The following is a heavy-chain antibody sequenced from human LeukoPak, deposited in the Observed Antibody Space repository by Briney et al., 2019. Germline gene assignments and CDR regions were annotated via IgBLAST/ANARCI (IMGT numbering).Heavy chain of an antibody. Sequence: GESLKISCKGPGYSFTSYWIGWVRQMPGNGLEWMGIIYPGDSDTRYSPSFQGQVTISADKSISTAYLQWSSLKASDTAMYYCASGGSYYDSSGYYTDYWGQGTLVTVSS. CDR3: ASGGSYYDSSGYYTDY. V-gene: IGHV5-51*01. D-gene: IGHD3-22*01. J-gene: IGHJ4*02. CDR2: IYPGDSDT. CDR1: GYSFTSYW.